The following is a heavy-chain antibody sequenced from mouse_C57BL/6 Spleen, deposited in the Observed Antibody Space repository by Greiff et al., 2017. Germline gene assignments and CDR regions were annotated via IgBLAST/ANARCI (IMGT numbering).Heavy chain of an antibody. CDR2: IWRGGST. CDR1: GFSLTSYG. CDR3: ATPYYSNYEDAMDY. Sequence: QVQLQQSGPGLVQPSQSLSITCTVSGFSLTSYGVHWVRQSPGKGLEWLGVIWRGGSTDYNAAFMSRLSITKDNSKSQVFFKMNSLQADDTAIYYCATPYYSNYEDAMDYWGQGTSVTVSS. V-gene: IGHV2-5*01. J-gene: IGHJ4*01. D-gene: IGHD2-5*01.